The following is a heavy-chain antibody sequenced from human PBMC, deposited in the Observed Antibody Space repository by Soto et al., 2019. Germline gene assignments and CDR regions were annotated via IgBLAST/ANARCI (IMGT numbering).Heavy chain of an antibody. CDR3: AREMAGLGGEYDY. Sequence: QVKLVQSGAEVKNPGASVKVSCKTSGYTFTKYGVGWVRQAPGQGLEWMGWISGSSGNANYAEKVQGRITLTTDTSTSTAYIELRSLRSDDTAVYYCAREMAGLGGEYDYWGQGTLVTVSS. CDR2: ISGSSGNA. D-gene: IGHD3-16*01. CDR1: GYTFTKYG. V-gene: IGHV1-18*01. J-gene: IGHJ4*02.